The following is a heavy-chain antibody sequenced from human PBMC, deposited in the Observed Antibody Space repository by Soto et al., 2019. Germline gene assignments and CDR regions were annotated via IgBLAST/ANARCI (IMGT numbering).Heavy chain of an antibody. J-gene: IGHJ4*02. D-gene: IGHD3-3*01. CDR2: IIPMLDRT. V-gene: IGHV1-69*08. Sequence: QVQLVQSGTEVKRPGSSVKVSCKSSGGSFNSFHFNWVRQAPGQGLEWMGRIIPMLDRTQYAQMFQGRVTITADKSTSTAYMEMSGLESVDTAVYYCARGTVTLFGVVTPPDYWGQGTLVTDSS. CDR3: ARGTVTLFGVVTPPDY. CDR1: GGSFNSFH.